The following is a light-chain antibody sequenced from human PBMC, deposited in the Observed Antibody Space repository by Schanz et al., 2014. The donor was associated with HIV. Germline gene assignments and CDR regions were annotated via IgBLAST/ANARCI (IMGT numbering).Light chain of an antibody. V-gene: IGKV4-1*01. CDR1: QSVLSRSNNKNC. CDR3: QQYYIAPHT. CDR2: WAS. J-gene: IGKJ2*01. Sequence: DIVMTQSPDSLAVSLGERATINCKSSQSVLSRSNNKNCLAWYQQKPGQPPQLLIYWASTRESGVPDRFSGSGSGTDFALTISSLQAEDVAVYYCQQYYIAPHTFGQGTKLEI.